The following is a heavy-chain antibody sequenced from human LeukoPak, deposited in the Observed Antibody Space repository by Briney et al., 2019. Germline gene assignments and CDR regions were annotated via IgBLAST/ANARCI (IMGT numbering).Heavy chain of an antibody. CDR3: ATPPDDVGQQGPPYFQH. Sequence: SETLSLTCTVSGGSISSGDYYWSWIRQPPGKGLEWIGYIYYSGSTYYNPSLKSRVTISVDTSKNQFSLKLSSVTAADTAVYYCATPPDDVGQQGPPYFQHWGQGTLVTVSS. CDR2: IYYSGST. J-gene: IGHJ1*01. D-gene: IGHD6-13*01. CDR1: GGSISSGDYY. V-gene: IGHV4-30-4*08.